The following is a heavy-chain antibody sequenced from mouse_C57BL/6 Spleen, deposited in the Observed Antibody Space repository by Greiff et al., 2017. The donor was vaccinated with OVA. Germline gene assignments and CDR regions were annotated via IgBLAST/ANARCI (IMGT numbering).Heavy chain of an antibody. CDR3: ARAYDDYEGNDGMDY. V-gene: IGHV1-59*01. CDR2: IDPSDSYT. Sequence: VQLQQPGAELVRPGTSVKLSCKASGYTFTSYWMHWVKQRPGQGLEWIGVIDPSDSYTNSNQKFKGKATLTVDTSSRTAYMPLSSLTSEDSAVYNCARAYDDYEGNDGMDYWGQGTSVTVSS. J-gene: IGHJ4*01. D-gene: IGHD2-4*01. CDR1: GYTFTSYW.